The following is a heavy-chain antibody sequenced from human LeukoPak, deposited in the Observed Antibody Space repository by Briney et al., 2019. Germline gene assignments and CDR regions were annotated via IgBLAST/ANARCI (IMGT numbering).Heavy chain of an antibody. V-gene: IGHV3-30*03. CDR2: ISYDGSNE. CDR3: ARRAGAYSHPYDY. CDR1: GFTFSSYS. Sequence: GGSLRLSCAASGFTFSSYSMNWVRQAPGKGLEWVAIISYDGSNEYYADSVKGRFTISRDNSKNTLYLQMNSLRAEDTAVYYCARRAGAYSHPYDYWGQGTLVTVSS. D-gene: IGHD4/OR15-4a*01. J-gene: IGHJ4*02.